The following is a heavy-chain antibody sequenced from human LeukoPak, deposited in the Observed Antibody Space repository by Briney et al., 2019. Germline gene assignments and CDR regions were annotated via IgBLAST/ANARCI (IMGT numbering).Heavy chain of an antibody. D-gene: IGHD3-10*01. CDR1: GFTFSSYG. Sequence: GSLRLSCAASGFTFSSYGMSWIRQPPGKGLEWIGEINHSGSTNYNPSLKSRVTISVDTSKNQFSLKLSSVTAADTAVYYCASKSMVRGYSNWGQGTLVTVSS. V-gene: IGHV4-34*01. CDR3: ASKSMVRGYSN. J-gene: IGHJ4*02. CDR2: INHSGST.